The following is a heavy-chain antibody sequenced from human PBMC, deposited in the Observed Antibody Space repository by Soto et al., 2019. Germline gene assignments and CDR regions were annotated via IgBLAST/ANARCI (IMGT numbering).Heavy chain of an antibody. V-gene: IGHV3-23*01. CDR3: AKDHGSWYGY. CDR2: ISGSGGST. D-gene: IGHD6-13*01. CDR1: GFTFSSYA. Sequence: EVQLLESGGGLVQPGGSLRLSCAASGFTFSSYAMSWVRQAPGKGLEWVSAISGSGGSTYYADSVKGRFTTSIDNSKTTLYLQMTSLRAEDTAVYYCAKDHGSWYGYWGQGTLVTVSS. J-gene: IGHJ4*02.